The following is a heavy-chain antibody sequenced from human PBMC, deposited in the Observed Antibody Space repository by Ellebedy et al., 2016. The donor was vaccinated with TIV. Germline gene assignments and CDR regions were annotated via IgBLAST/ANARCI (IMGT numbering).Heavy chain of an antibody. D-gene: IGHD4-17*01. J-gene: IGHJ4*02. CDR1: GYYFTSYW. CDR3: ARYDDYDEFDV. Sequence: GESLKISCQASGYYFTSYWISWVRQMPGKGLEWVGRIDPKDSSTNYSPSFQGHVTISADRAITTAFLHWSSLQASDSAMYFCARYDDYDEFDVWGQGTLVIVSS. V-gene: IGHV5-10-1*01. CDR2: IDPKDSST.